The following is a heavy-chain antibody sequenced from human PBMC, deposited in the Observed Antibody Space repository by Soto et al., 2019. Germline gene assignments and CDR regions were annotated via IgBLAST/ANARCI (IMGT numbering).Heavy chain of an antibody. V-gene: IGHV4-59*01. D-gene: IGHD2-8*01. Sequence: QVQLQESGPGLVKPSETLSLTCTVSGGSISSYYWSWIRQPPGKGLEWIGYIYYSGSTNYNPSLKSRVTISVDTSKNQFSLKLSSVTATDTAVYYCARAYCTNGVCPPGFDYWGQGTLVTVSS. J-gene: IGHJ4*02. CDR1: GGSISSYY. CDR2: IYYSGST. CDR3: ARAYCTNGVCPPGFDY.